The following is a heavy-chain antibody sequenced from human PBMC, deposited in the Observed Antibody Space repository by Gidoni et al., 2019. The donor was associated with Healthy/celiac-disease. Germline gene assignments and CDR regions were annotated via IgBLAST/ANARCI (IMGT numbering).Heavy chain of an antibody. CDR1: GFTFSSYG. Sequence: QVQLVESGGGVVQPGRSLRLSCEASGFTFSSYGMHWVRQAPGKGLEWVAVISYDGSNKYYADSVKGRFTISRDNSKNTLYLQMNSLRAEDTAVYYCAKDEYGTTGYWGQGTLVTVSS. CDR3: AKDEYGTTGY. V-gene: IGHV3-30*18. D-gene: IGHD1-7*01. J-gene: IGHJ4*02. CDR2: ISYDGSNK.